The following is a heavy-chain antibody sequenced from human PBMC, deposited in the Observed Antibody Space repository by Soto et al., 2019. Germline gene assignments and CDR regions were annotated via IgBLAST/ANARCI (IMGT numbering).Heavy chain of an antibody. CDR3: AREGYCSSTSCPSLDV. CDR1: GYTFTGYY. Sequence: ASVKVSCKASGYTFTGYYMHWVRQAPGQGLEWMGWINPNSGGTNYAQKFQGWVTMTRDTSISTAYMELSRLRSDDTAVYYCAREGYCSSTSCPSLDVWGKGTTVTVS. CDR2: INPNSGGT. J-gene: IGHJ6*03. D-gene: IGHD2-2*01. V-gene: IGHV1-2*04.